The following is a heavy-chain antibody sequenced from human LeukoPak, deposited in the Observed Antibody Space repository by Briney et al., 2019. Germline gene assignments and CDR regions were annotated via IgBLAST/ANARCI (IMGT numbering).Heavy chain of an antibody. CDR2: IIPIFGTA. D-gene: IGHD3-22*01. CDR3: ARELSDSSGYLDI. CDR1: GGTFSSYA. V-gene: IGHV1-69*01. Sequence: ASVKVSCKASGGTFSSYAISWVRQAPGQGLDWMGVIIPIFGTANYAQKFQGRVTLTADESTSTAYMELSSLRSEDTAVYYCARELSDSSGYLDIWGQGTMVTVSS. J-gene: IGHJ3*02.